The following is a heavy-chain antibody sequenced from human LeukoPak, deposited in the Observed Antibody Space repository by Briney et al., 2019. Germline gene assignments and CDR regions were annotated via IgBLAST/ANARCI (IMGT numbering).Heavy chain of an antibody. CDR3: AREIGIAFDI. CDR2: IYTSGST. CDR1: GGSISSGSYY. Sequence: SETLSLTCTVSGGSISSGSYYWRWIRQPAGKGLEWIERIYTSGSTNYTPPLKSRVTISVDTSKNQFSLKLSSVTAADTAVYYCAREIGIAFDIWGQGTMVTVSS. V-gene: IGHV4-61*02. D-gene: IGHD1-26*01. J-gene: IGHJ3*02.